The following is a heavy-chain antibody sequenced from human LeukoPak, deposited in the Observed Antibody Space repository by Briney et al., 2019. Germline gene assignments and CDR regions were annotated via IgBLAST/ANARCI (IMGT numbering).Heavy chain of an antibody. D-gene: IGHD4/OR15-4a*01. Sequence: GGSLRLSCAASGFTISSSYMSWVRQVRGKGLEWVSYIYGADTIYYADFVKDRFTISRDSNRNILYLQMNSLRADDTAVYYCARGARGAYFDYWGQGTLVTVSS. V-gene: IGHV3-66*01. J-gene: IGHJ4*02. CDR1: GFTISSSY. CDR2: IYGADTI. CDR3: ARGARGAYFDY.